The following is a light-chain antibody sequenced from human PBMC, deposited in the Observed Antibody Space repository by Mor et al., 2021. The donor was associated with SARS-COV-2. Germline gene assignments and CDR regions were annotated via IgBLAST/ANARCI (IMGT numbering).Light chain of an antibody. J-gene: IGLJ3*02. V-gene: IGLV1-47*01. Sequence: RNNQRPSGVSDRFSGSKSGTSASLAISGLRSEDEAEYYCAAWGDRLGGRGMFGGGTRLTVL. CDR2: RNN. CDR3: AAWGDRLGGRGM.